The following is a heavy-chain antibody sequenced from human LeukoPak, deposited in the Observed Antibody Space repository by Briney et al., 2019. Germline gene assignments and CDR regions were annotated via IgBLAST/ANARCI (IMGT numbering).Heavy chain of an antibody. CDR2: ISGRGGST. D-gene: IGHD4-11*01. CDR1: GFTFSSYA. V-gene: IGHV3-23*01. Sequence: GGSLRLSCAASGFTFSSYAMSWVRQAPGKGLEWVSAISGRGGSTYYADSVKGRFTISRDNSKNTLYLQMNSLRAEDTAVYYCAKVYRAYSRPGSFDYWGQGTLVTVSS. J-gene: IGHJ4*02. CDR3: AKVYRAYSRPGSFDY.